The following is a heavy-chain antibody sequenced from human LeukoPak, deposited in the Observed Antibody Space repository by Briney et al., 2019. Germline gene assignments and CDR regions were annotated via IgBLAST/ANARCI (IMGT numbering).Heavy chain of an antibody. J-gene: IGHJ4*02. V-gene: IGHV3-9*01. CDR3: AKALGRRFDY. D-gene: IGHD1-26*01. CDR2: ISWNSGSI. CDR1: GFTFDDYA. Sequence: GGSLRLSCAASGFTFDDYAMHWVRQAPGKGLEWVSGISWNSGSIGYADSVKGRFTISRDNAKNSLYLQMNSLRAEDTALYYCAKALGRRFDYWGQGTLVTVSS.